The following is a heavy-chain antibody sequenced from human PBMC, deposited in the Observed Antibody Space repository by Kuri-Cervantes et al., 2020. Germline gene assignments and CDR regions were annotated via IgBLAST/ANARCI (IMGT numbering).Heavy chain of an antibody. CDR3: AKDTTEIKDGPPREVYYYMDV. Sequence: GESLKISCAASGFTFSAYSMNWVRQAPGKGLECVSYISGDSSIMKYADSVKGRFTISRDNAKNSLYLQMNSLRAEDTALYYCAKDTTEIKDGPPREVYYYMDVWGKGTTVTVSS. CDR1: GFTFSAYS. J-gene: IGHJ6*03. CDR2: ISGDSSIM. V-gene: IGHV3-48*01. D-gene: IGHD5-24*01.